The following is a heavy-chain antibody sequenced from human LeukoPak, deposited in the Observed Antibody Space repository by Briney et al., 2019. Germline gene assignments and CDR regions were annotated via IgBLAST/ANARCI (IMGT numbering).Heavy chain of an antibody. J-gene: IGHJ2*01. D-gene: IGHD5-18*01. CDR2: MNPNSGNT. CDR1: GYTFTSYD. V-gene: IGHV1-8*01. CDR3: ARVPSYTAMVWWYFDL. Sequence: ASVKVSCKASGYTFTSYDINWVRQATGQGLEWMGWMNPNSGNTGYAQKFQGRVTMTRNTSISTAYMELSSLRSEDTAVYYCARVPSYTAMVWWYFDLWGRGTLVTVPS.